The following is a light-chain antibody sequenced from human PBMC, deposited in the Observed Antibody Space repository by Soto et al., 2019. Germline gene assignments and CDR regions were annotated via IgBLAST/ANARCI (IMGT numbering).Light chain of an antibody. CDR2: GAS. J-gene: IGKJ2*01. V-gene: IGKV3-20*01. Sequence: EIVLTQSPGTLSLSPGEGATLSCRASQSVASSYLAWYQQKPGQAPRLLIYGASNRATGIPDRFSGGGSGTDFTLTISRLEPEDFAVYYCQQYGSSSYTFGQGTKRESK. CDR1: QSVASSY. CDR3: QQYGSSSYT.